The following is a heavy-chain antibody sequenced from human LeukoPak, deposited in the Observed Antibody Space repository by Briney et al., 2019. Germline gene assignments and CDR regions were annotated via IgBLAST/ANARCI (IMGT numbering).Heavy chain of an antibody. Sequence: GRSLRLSCAASGFTFSSYAMHWVRQAPGKGLEWVAVISYDGSNKYYADSVRGRFTISRDNANNSLYLQMNSLRAEDTAVYYCARVRYSYGYAFDIWGQGTMVTVSS. V-gene: IGHV3-30-3*01. J-gene: IGHJ3*02. D-gene: IGHD5-18*01. CDR3: ARVRYSYGYAFDI. CDR2: ISYDGSNK. CDR1: GFTFSSYA.